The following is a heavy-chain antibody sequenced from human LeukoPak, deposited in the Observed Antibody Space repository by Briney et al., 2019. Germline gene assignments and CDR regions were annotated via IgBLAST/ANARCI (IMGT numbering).Heavy chain of an antibody. V-gene: IGHV3-21*01. D-gene: IGHD3-3*01. Sequence: PGGSLRLSCAASGFTFSSYSMNWVRQAPGKGLEWVSSISSSSSYIYYADSVKGRFTISRDNAKNSLYLQMNSLRAEDTAVYYCARDSRYLEWLFGYWGQGTLVTVSS. J-gene: IGHJ4*02. CDR2: ISSSSSYI. CDR3: ARDSRYLEWLFGY. CDR1: GFTFSSYS.